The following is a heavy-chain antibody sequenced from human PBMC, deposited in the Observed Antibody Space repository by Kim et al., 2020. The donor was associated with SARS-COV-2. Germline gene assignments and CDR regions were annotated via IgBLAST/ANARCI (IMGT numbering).Heavy chain of an antibody. CDR3: AREGEGPYSSSWYWFDP. D-gene: IGHD6-13*01. V-gene: IGHV1-2*06. CDR2: INPNSGGT. CDR1: GYTFTDYY. J-gene: IGHJ5*02. Sequence: ASVKVSCKASGYTFTDYYMHWVRQAPGQGLEWVGRINPNSGGTNYAQRFQGRVTMTRDTSISTAYMELSRLRSDDTAVYYCAREGEGPYSSSWYWFDPWGQGTLVNVSS.